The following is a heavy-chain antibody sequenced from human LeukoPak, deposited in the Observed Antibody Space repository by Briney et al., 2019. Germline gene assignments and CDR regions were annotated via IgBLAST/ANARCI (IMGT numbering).Heavy chain of an antibody. CDR3: ARRDQDYYDSSGYYYGGGFDY. Sequence: PGGSLRLSCAASGFTFSSYAMHWVRQAPGKGLEWVAVISYDGSNKYYADSVKGRFTISRDNSKNTLYLQMNSLRAEDTAVYYCARRDQDYYDSSGYYYGGGFDYWGQGTLVTVSS. V-gene: IGHV3-30*04. CDR1: GFTFSSYA. CDR2: ISYDGSNK. D-gene: IGHD3-22*01. J-gene: IGHJ4*02.